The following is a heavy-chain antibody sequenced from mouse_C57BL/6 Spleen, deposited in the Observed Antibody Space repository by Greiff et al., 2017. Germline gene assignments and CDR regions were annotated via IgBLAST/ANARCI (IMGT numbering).Heavy chain of an antibody. V-gene: IGHV1-15*01. CDR1: GYTFTDYE. CDR2: IDPETGGT. CDR3: TRGAQATYDY. J-gene: IGHJ2*01. D-gene: IGHD3-2*02. Sequence: VQLQQSGAELVRPGASVTLSCKASGYTFTDYEMHWVKQTPVHGLEWIGAIDPETGGTAYNQKFKGKAILTADKSSSTAYMELRSLTSEDSAVYYSTRGAQATYDYWGQGTTLTVSS.